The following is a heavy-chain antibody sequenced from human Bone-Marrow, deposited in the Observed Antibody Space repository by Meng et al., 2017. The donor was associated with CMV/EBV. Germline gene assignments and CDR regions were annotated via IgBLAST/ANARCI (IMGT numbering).Heavy chain of an antibody. J-gene: IGHJ5*02. D-gene: IGHD4-17*01. CDR3: ARDLHDYGDYGP. V-gene: IGHV3-21*01. CDR1: GFTFSSYS. CDR2: ISSSSSYI. Sequence: GGSLRLSCAASGFTFSSYSMNWVRQAPGKGLEWVSSISSSSSYIYYADSVKGRFTISRDNAKNSLYLQMNSLRAEDTAVYYCARDLHDYGDYGPWGQGTLVTVSS.